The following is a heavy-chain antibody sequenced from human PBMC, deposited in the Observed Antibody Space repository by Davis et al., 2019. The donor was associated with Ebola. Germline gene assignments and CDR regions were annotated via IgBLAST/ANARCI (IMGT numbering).Heavy chain of an antibody. D-gene: IGHD5-12*01. Sequence: HSQTLSLTCAISGDSVSGNSGGWNWIRQSPSRGLEWLGRTYYNSKWYNDYAPSVKSRITINPDTSKNQFSLQLNSVTPEDTAVYYCARGWLRSGLDVWGKGAAVTVSS. CDR2: TYYNSKWYN. CDR1: GDSVSGNSGG. J-gene: IGHJ6*04. V-gene: IGHV6-1*01. CDR3: ARGWLRSGLDV.